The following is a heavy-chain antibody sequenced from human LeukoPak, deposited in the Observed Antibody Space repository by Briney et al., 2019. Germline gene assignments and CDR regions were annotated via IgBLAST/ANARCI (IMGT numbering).Heavy chain of an antibody. J-gene: IGHJ4*02. CDR1: GYTCTAYD. CDR3: ASRLYYYDSSGYSHFDH. CDR2: MTPNSGNT. V-gene: IGHV1-8*01. Sequence: ASATVAYQASGYTCTAYDISWVHQATGDGLDWRGWMTPNSGNTGFAQKMHGRVTMTRDTSISPAYMELSRLRSDHTAVYYCASRLYYYDSSGYSHFDHWRQGTLVTVSS. D-gene: IGHD3-22*01.